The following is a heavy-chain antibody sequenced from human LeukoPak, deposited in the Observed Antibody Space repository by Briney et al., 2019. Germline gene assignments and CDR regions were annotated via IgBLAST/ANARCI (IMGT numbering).Heavy chain of an antibody. V-gene: IGHV4-59*12. Sequence: PSETLSLTCSVSGGSMSTYYWTWIRGTPGKGLEWIGDIYYSGATDYNPSLKSRVSISMDTSNYQFSLTVNSMPAADTGLYYCARATADQRNYGYYMDVWGNGTTVTVSS. CDR3: ARATADQRNYGYYMDV. D-gene: IGHD1-26*01. CDR1: GGSMSTYY. CDR2: IYYSGAT. J-gene: IGHJ6*03.